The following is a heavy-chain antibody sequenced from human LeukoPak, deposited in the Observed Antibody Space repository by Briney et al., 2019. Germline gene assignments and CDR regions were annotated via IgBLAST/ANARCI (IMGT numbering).Heavy chain of an antibody. J-gene: IGHJ5*02. CDR1: GYTFTSYG. V-gene: IGHV1-18*01. D-gene: IGHD3-3*01. CDR3: ARGTIFGVVRTNWFDP. CDR2: ISAYNGNT. Sequence: GASVKVSCKASGYTFTSYGISWVRQAPGQGLEWMGWISAYNGNTNYAQKLQGRVTITADKSTSTAYMELSSLRSEDTAVYYCARGTIFGVVRTNWFDPWGQGTLVTVSS.